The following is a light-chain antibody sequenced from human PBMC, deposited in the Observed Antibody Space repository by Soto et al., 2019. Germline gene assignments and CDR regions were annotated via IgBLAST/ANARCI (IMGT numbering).Light chain of an antibody. V-gene: IGKV1-17*01. CDR2: LAS. J-gene: IGKJ2*01. CDR1: QHITND. Sequence: DIQMTQSPSSLSASVGDTVTITCRASQHITNDCAWYQQKAGRAPKCLILLASRLQTGVPSRFXGXGSEXEXXXXXXSLQPEDFATYYCLHHNGYPPVFGQGTKVEIK. CDR3: LHHNGYPPV.